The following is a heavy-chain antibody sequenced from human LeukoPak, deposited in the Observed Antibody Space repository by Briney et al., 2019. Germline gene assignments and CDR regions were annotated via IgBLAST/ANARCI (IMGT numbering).Heavy chain of an antibody. V-gene: IGHV3-21*01. CDR3: ARDYYGDYLFDY. CDR1: GFTFTSYS. Sequence: PGGSLRLSCAASGFTFTSYSMNWVRQAPGKGLEWVSSISSSSSYIYYADSVRGRFTISRDNAKNSLYLQMNSLRAEDTAVYYCARDYYGDYLFDYWGQGTLVTVSS. J-gene: IGHJ4*02. D-gene: IGHD4-17*01. CDR2: ISSSSSYI.